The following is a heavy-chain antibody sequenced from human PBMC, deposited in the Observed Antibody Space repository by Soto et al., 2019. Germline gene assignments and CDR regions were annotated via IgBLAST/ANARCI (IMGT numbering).Heavy chain of an antibody. D-gene: IGHD4-17*01. CDR2: IIPSYDRT. CDR3: ARDPTNDYGDDTFDY. Sequence: QVLLLQSGSEVKKPGSSGKVSCKASGDAFQSYAIHWVRQAPGQGLEYMGRIIPSYDRTKYAQKFQGRLTVTADMYTSTVYMELSSLRSEDTAVYYCARDPTNDYGDDTFDYWGQGTKVIVSS. CDR1: GDAFQSYA. V-gene: IGHV1-69*06. J-gene: IGHJ4*02.